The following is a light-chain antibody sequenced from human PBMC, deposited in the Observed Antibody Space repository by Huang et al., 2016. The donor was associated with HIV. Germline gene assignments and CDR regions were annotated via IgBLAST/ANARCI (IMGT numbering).Light chain of an antibody. Sequence: EIVMTQSPATLSVSPGERANLSCRASQSVNSNLAWYQQKPGQAPRLFLYGASTRATVIPARFSGSGSGTEFTLTISSLQSEDCAVYYCQHYNDWPPWTFGQGTKVEIK. J-gene: IGKJ1*01. CDR3: QHYNDWPPWT. CDR1: QSVNSN. CDR2: GAS. V-gene: IGKV3-15*01.